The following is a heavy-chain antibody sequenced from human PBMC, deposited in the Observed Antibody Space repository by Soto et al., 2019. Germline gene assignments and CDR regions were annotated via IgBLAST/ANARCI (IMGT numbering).Heavy chain of an antibody. CDR3: ARSLTNVTTGWDYFDY. CDR2: IYHSGST. V-gene: IGHV4-4*02. J-gene: IGHJ4*02. D-gene: IGHD4-4*01. CDR1: GGSISSSNW. Sequence: SETLSLTCAVSGGSISSSNWWSWVRQPPGKGLEWIGEIYHSGSTNYNPSLKSRVTISVDKSKNQFSLKLSSVTAADTAVYYCARSLTNVTTGWDYFDYWGQGTLVTVSS.